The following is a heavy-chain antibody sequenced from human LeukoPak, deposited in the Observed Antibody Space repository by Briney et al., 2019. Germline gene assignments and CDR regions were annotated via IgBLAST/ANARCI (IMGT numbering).Heavy chain of an antibody. CDR3: AREITFGGVIATPNYDY. D-gene: IGHD3-16*02. CDR1: GGSFSGYY. CDR2: ISGSGGST. Sequence: LSLTCAVYGGSFSGYYWSWVRQAPGKGLEWVSAISGSGGSTYYADSVKGRFTISRDNAKNSLYLQMNSLRAEDTAVYYCAREITFGGVIATPNYDYWGQGTLVTVSS. V-gene: IGHV3-11*01. J-gene: IGHJ4*02.